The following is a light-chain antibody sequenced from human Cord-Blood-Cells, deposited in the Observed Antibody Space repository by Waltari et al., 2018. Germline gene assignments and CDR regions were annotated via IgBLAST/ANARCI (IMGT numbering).Light chain of an antibody. CDR3: QQSYSTPLT. J-gene: IGKJ4*01. V-gene: IGKV1-39*01. CDR2: AAS. CDR1: QSISSY. Sequence: DIQMTKSPSSLSASVGARVTITCRASQSISSYLNWYQQKPGKAPKLLIYAASSLQSGVPSRFSGSGSGTDFTLTISSLQPEDFATYYCQQSYSTPLTFGGGTKVEIK.